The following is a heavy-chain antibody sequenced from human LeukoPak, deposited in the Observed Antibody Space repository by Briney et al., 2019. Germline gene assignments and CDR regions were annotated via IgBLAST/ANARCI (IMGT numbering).Heavy chain of an antibody. CDR1: GFTFDDYA. CDR2: ISWNSGSI. Sequence: GRSLRLSCAASGFTFDDYAMHWVRQAPGKGLEWVSGISWNSGSIGYADSVKGRFTISRDNAKNSLYLQMNSLRAEDTALYYCAKASSSWYGHFDYWGQGTLVTVSS. V-gene: IGHV3-9*01. J-gene: IGHJ4*02. D-gene: IGHD6-13*01. CDR3: AKASSSWYGHFDY.